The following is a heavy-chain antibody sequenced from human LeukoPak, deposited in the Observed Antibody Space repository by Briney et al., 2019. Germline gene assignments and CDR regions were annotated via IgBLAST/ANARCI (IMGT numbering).Heavy chain of an antibody. J-gene: IGHJ5*02. Sequence: GGSLRLSCAASGFTFSNYAMSWVRQAPGKGLESVSSISGSGSNKYYADSVKGRFTISRDNSKSTLYLQMSSLRVEDTAVYYCAKGGWSSWFDPWGQGTLVTVSS. V-gene: IGHV3-23*01. CDR1: GFTFSNYA. CDR3: AKGGWSSWFDP. CDR2: ISGSGSNK. D-gene: IGHD6-19*01.